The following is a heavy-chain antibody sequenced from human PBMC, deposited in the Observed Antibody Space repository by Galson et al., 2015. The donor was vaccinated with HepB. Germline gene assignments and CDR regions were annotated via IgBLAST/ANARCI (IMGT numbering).Heavy chain of an antibody. Sequence: SETLSLTCTVSGGSISSSSYYWGWIRQPPGKGLEWIGSIYYSGSTYYNPSLKSRVTISVDTSKNQFSLKLSSVTAADTAVYYCARLPDDFWSGYYYFDYWGQGTLVTASS. J-gene: IGHJ4*02. D-gene: IGHD3-3*01. V-gene: IGHV4-39*01. CDR1: GGSISSSSYY. CDR3: ARLPDDFWSGYYYFDY. CDR2: IYYSGST.